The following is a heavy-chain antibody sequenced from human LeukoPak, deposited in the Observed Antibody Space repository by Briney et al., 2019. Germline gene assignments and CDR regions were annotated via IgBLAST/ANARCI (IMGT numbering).Heavy chain of an antibody. Sequence: SETLSLTCAVSGGSISSSSYYWGWIRQPPGKGLEWIGSIYYSGSTYYNPSLKSRVTISVDTSKNQFSLKLSSVTAADTAVYYCACSPSNYDFWSGYLYYFDYWGQGTLVTVSS. CDR1: GGSISSSSYY. J-gene: IGHJ4*02. D-gene: IGHD3-3*01. CDR2: IYYSGST. CDR3: ACSPSNYDFWSGYLYYFDY. V-gene: IGHV4-39*01.